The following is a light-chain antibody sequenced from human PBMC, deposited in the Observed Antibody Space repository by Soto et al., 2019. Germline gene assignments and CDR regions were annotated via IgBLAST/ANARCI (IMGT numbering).Light chain of an antibody. CDR2: AAS. CDR1: QGISSW. Sequence: DIQMTQSPSSLSASVIGIVTSAFLARQGISSWLAWYQQKPEKAPKSLIYAASSLQSGVPSRFSGSGSGTDFTLTISSLQPEDSATYYCQQYHSYPITFGQGTKVDIK. V-gene: IGKV1D-16*02. CDR3: QQYHSYPIT. J-gene: IGKJ1*01.